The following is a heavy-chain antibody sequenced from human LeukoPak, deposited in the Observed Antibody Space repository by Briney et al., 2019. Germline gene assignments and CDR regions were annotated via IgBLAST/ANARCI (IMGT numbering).Heavy chain of an antibody. V-gene: IGHV3-21*01. Sequence: GGSLRLSCAASGFTFSNYNMNWVRQAPGKGLEWVSSISSSSSYIYYADSVKGRFTISRDNAKNSLFLQMDSLRAEDTAVYYCARDPPSLQHWGQGTLVTVSS. CDR3: ARDPPSLQH. J-gene: IGHJ1*01. CDR1: GFTFSNYN. CDR2: ISSSSSYI.